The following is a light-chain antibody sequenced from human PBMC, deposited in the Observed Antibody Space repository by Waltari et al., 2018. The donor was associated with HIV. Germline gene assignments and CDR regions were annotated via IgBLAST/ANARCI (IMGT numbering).Light chain of an antibody. Sequence: EIVLTQSPGTLSLSPGERATLSCRASQSVSSSHLAWYQQKPGQAPRLLIYGASSRATGIPDRFSGSGSGTDFTLTISRLEPEDFAVYYCQQYGSPPTTFGQGTKVEIK. CDR2: GAS. CDR3: QQYGSPPTT. J-gene: IGKJ1*01. V-gene: IGKV3-20*01. CDR1: QSVSSSH.